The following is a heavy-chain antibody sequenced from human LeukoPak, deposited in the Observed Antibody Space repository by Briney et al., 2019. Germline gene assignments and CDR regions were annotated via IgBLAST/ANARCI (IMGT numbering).Heavy chain of an antibody. Sequence: SDTLSLTCAVSGYSISSDNWWGWIRQPPGKGLEWIGYIHYSGITYYSASLKSRVTLSVDTSKNQFSLRLSSVTAVDTAVYYCARKPNAVYWFDPWGQGTLVTVSS. CDR2: IHYSGIT. D-gene: IGHD4/OR15-4a*01. CDR3: ARKPNAVYWFDP. J-gene: IGHJ5*02. CDR1: GYSISSDNW. V-gene: IGHV4-28*01.